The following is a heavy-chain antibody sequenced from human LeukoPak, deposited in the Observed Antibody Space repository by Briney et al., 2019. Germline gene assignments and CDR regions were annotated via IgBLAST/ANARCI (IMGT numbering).Heavy chain of an antibody. CDR3: ASQSSGYVLDV. CDR2: VNPNNGGT. J-gene: IGHJ6*02. D-gene: IGHD3-10*01. CDR1: GYTFTDYF. V-gene: IGHV1-2*06. Sequence: ASVKVSCKASGYTFTDYFIHWVRQAPGQGLEWMGRVNPNNGGTNYAQTFQGRVTMTRDTSISTAYMELSRLRSDDTAVYYCASQSSGYVLDVWGQGTTVTVSS.